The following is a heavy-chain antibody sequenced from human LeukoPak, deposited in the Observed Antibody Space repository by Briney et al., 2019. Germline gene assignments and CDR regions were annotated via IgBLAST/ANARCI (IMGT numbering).Heavy chain of an antibody. CDR2: ISGSGGST. Sequence: PGGSLRLSCAASGFTFSSYSMNWVRQAPGKGLEWVSAISGSGGSTYYADSVKGRFTISRDNSKNTLYLQMNSLRAEDTAVYYCAKRLSGIAAATDFWGQGTLVTVSS. V-gene: IGHV3-23*01. CDR3: AKRLSGIAAATDF. D-gene: IGHD6-13*01. J-gene: IGHJ4*02. CDR1: GFTFSSYS.